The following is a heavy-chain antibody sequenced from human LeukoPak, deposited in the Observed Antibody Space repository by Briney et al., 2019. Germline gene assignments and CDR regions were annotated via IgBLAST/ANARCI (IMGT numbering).Heavy chain of an antibody. Sequence: GSSVKVSCKASGGTFSSYAISWVRQAPGQGLERMGGIIPIFGTANYAQKFQGRVTITADESTSTAYMELSSLRSEDTAVYYCASGDTAMVTCDYWGQGTLVTVSS. CDR1: GGTFSSYA. CDR3: ASGDTAMVTCDY. D-gene: IGHD5-18*01. V-gene: IGHV1-69*01. CDR2: IIPIFGTA. J-gene: IGHJ4*02.